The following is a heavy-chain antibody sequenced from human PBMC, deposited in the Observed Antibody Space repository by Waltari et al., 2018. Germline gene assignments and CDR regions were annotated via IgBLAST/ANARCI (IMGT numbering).Heavy chain of an antibody. D-gene: IGHD3-22*01. V-gene: IGHV1-24*01. CDR3: AAARYYYDSSGYHFDY. J-gene: IGHJ4*02. CDR1: GYTLPELS. Sequence: VQLVQSGAEVKKPGATVKVSCKVSGYTLPELSIHCVRQAPGKGPEWMGGFDPEDGETIYAQKFQGRVTMTEDTSTDTAYMELSSLRSEDTAVYYCAAARYYYDSSGYHFDYWGQGTLVTVSS. CDR2: FDPEDGET.